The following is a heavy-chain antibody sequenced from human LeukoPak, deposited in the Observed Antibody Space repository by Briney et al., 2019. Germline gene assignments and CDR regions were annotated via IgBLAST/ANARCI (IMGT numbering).Heavy chain of an antibody. CDR1: GGSISSGGYS. J-gene: IGHJ3*02. CDR2: INHSGST. D-gene: IGHD3-22*01. Sequence: PSETLSLTCAVSGGSISSGGYSWSWIRQPPGKGLEWIGYINHSGSTNYNPSLKSRVTISVDTSKNQFSLKLSSVTAADTAVYYCARDGYHYYDSSGYYSLDAFDIWGQGTMVTVSS. CDR3: ARDGYHYYDSSGYYSLDAFDI. V-gene: IGHV4-30-2*01.